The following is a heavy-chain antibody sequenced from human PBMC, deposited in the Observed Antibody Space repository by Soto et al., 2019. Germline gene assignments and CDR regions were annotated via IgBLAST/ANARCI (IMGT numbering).Heavy chain of an antibody. D-gene: IGHD3-16*01. CDR3: ARGKPSNYAGFDV. CDR2: MNAKSGDT. J-gene: IGHJ6*02. V-gene: IGHV1-8*01. Sequence: GASVKVSCKASGYTFSDFDINWLRQAAGQGPEWMGWMNAKSGDTFSAQRLQGKFNMTWDTSLSTAYMEVGSLTSDDEAIYYCARGKPSNYAGFDVWGPGTTVTVSS. CDR1: GYTFSDFD.